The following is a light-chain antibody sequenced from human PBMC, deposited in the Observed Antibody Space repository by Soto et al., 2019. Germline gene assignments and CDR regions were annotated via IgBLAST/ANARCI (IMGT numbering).Light chain of an antibody. CDR2: GAY. V-gene: IGKV3-20*01. J-gene: IGKJ2*01. CDR3: QQDASSPHT. Sequence: EIVLTQSPGTLSLSPGERATLSCRASQSVSSSYLAWYQHKPGQAPRLLIYGAYSRATGIPDRFSGSGSATDFTLTMSRLEPEDAEVYSCQQDASSPHTFSQGTTLEI. CDR1: QSVSSSY.